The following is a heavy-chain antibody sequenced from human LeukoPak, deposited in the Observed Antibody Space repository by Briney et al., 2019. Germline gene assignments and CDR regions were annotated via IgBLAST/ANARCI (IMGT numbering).Heavy chain of an antibody. V-gene: IGHV3-30*18. D-gene: IGHD3-10*01. CDR1: GFTFSSYG. CDR2: ISYDGSNK. CDR3: AKHYGSGPAYGMDV. J-gene: IGHJ6*02. Sequence: GGSLRLSCAASGFTFSSYGMHWVRQAPGKGLEWVAVISYDGSNKYYADSVKGRFTISRDNSKNTLYLQMNSLRAEDTAVYYCAKHYGSGPAYGMDVWGQGTTVTVSS.